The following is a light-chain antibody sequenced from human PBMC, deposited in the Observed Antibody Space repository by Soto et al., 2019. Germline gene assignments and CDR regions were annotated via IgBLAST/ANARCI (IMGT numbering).Light chain of an antibody. CDR1: HNIAKW. V-gene: IGKV1-5*01. Sequence: IQMTQSPSTLSASVGDRVTITCRASHNIAKWLAWYQQKPGRAPRLLMYDASTLQTGVPSRFSGSGSGTEFTLTISGLRPDDFATYYCQHLDTYWPFGQGTKVEIK. CDR2: DAS. CDR3: QHLDTYWP. J-gene: IGKJ1*01.